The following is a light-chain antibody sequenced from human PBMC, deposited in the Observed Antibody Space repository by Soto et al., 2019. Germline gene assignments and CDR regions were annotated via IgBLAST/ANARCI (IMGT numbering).Light chain of an antibody. CDR2: DAS. V-gene: IGKV1-13*02. CDR3: QQFNSYPKDT. J-gene: IGKJ4*01. CDR1: QGISSA. Sequence: AIQLTQSPSSLSASVGDRVTITCRASQGISSALAWYQQKPGKAPKLLIYDASSVESGVPSRFSGSGSGTDFTLTISSLQPEDFATYYCQQFNSYPKDTFGGGTKVEIK.